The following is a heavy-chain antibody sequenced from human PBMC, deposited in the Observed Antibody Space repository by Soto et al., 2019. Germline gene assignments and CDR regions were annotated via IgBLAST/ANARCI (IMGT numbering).Heavy chain of an antibody. CDR3: ARGIGYCSGGSCYLSWFDP. J-gene: IGHJ5*02. CDR1: GYTFTSYA. V-gene: IGHV1-3*01. D-gene: IGHD2-15*01. Sequence: GASVKVSCKASGYTFTSYASHWVRQAPGQRLEWMGWINAGNGNTKYSQKFQGRVTITRDTSASTAYMELSSLRSEDTAVYYCARGIGYCSGGSCYLSWFDPWGQGTLVTVSS. CDR2: INAGNGNT.